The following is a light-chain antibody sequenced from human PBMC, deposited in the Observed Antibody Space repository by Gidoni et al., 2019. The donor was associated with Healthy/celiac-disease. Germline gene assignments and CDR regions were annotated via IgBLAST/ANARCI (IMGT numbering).Light chain of an antibody. Sequence: EIVLTQSPATRSLSPRERATLSCRASQSVSSYLAWYQQKPGQAPRLLIYAASNRATGIPARFSGSGSGTDFTLTISSLEPEDFAVYYCQQRSNWPLTFGGGTKVEIK. CDR3: QQRSNWPLT. CDR2: AAS. CDR1: QSVSSY. J-gene: IGKJ4*01. V-gene: IGKV3-11*01.